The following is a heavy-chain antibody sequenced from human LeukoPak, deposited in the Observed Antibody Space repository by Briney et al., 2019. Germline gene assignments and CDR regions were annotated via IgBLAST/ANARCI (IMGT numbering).Heavy chain of an antibody. D-gene: IGHD3-22*01. V-gene: IGHV5-51*01. CDR2: IYPGDSDT. CDR1: GYIFTNSW. CDR3: ARSYYSSYGLDY. Sequence: GESLKISCEGSGYIFTNSWIAWVRQMPGKGLEWMGIIYPGDSDTRYSPSFQGQVSISADKSISTAYLQWRSLKASDTAMYYCARSYYSSYGLDYWGQGTLVTVSS. J-gene: IGHJ4*02.